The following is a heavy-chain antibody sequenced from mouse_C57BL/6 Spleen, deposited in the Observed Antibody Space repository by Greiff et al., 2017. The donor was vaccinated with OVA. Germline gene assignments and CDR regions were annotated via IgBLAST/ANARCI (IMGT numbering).Heavy chain of an antibody. Sequence: EVQGVESGGGLVKPGGSLKLSCAASGFTFSDYGMHWVRQAPEKGLEWVAYISSGSSTIYYADTVKGRFTISRDNAKNTLFLQMTSLRSEDTAMYYCARRATVVANGAMDYWGQGTSVTVSS. CDR3: ARRATVVANGAMDY. J-gene: IGHJ4*01. V-gene: IGHV5-17*01. CDR2: ISSGSSTI. D-gene: IGHD1-1*01. CDR1: GFTFSDYG.